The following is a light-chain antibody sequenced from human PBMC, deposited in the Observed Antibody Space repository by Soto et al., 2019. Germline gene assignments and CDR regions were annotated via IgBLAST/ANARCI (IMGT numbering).Light chain of an antibody. J-gene: IGKJ1*01. CDR1: QSVSSN. Sequence: IVMTQSPATLSVSPGERATLSCRASQSVSSNLAWYQQKPCQAPRLLIYGASTRATGIPARFSGSWSGTEFTLTISSLQSEDFAVYYCQQYNNWPMFGQGTKVEIK. V-gene: IGKV3-15*01. CDR2: GAS. CDR3: QQYNNWPM.